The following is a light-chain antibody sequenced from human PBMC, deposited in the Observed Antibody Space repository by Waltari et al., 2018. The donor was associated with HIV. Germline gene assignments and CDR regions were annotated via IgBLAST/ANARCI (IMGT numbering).Light chain of an antibody. V-gene: IGLV4-69*01. CDR1: SGHSDYP. Sequence: QPVLTQWPSAAASLGASVKLTCTLSSGHSDYPIAWHTQYPEKGPRYLRRLNNDGSHYKGDGIPDRFSCSSSGAERYLIISSLQSGDEADYYCQTWDTGVIIFGGGTKLTVL. CDR3: QTWDTGVII. CDR2: LNNDGSH. J-gene: IGLJ2*01.